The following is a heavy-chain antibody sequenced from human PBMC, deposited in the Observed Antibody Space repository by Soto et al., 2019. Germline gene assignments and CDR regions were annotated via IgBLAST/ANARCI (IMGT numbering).Heavy chain of an antibody. CDR3: ARHVRYWTYVGYYYGMDV. D-gene: IGHD2-8*02. CDR2: IYPGDSDT. Sequence: PGESLKISCKGSGYSFTSYWIGWVRQMPGKGLEWMGIIYPGDSDTRYSPSFQGQVTISADKSISTAYLQWSSLKASDTAMYYCARHVRYWTYVGYYYGMDVWGQGTTVTVSS. CDR1: GYSFTSYW. J-gene: IGHJ6*02. V-gene: IGHV5-51*01.